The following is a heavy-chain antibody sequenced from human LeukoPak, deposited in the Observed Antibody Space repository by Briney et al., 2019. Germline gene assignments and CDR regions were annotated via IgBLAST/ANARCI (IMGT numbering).Heavy chain of an antibody. J-gene: IGHJ5*02. Sequence: PSETLSLTCTVSGGSISSYYWSWIRQPAGKGLEWIGRIYTSGSTNYNPSLKSRVTMSVDTSKNQFSLKLSSVTAADTAVYYCARHHAGGGGYCSGGSCYPPWFDPWGQGTLVTVSS. V-gene: IGHV4-4*07. CDR3: ARHHAGGGGYCSGGSCYPPWFDP. CDR1: GGSISSYY. CDR2: IYTSGST. D-gene: IGHD2-15*01.